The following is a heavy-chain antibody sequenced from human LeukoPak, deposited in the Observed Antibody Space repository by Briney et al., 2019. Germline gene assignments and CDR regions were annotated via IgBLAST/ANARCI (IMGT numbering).Heavy chain of an antibody. J-gene: IGHJ4*02. V-gene: IGHV3-23*01. Sequence: GGSLRLSCAASGFTFSSYAMSWVRQAPGKGLEWVSAISGSGGSTYYADSVKGRFTISRDNSKNTLYLQVNSLRAEDTAVYYCAQVVAATPIIDYWGQGTLVTVSS. D-gene: IGHD2-15*01. CDR3: AQVVAATPIIDY. CDR2: ISGSGGST. CDR1: GFTFSSYA.